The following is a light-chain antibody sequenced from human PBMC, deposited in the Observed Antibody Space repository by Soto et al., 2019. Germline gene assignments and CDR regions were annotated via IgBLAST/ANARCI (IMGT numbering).Light chain of an antibody. CDR2: AAS. Sequence: DIQMTQSPSSVSASAGDRVTITCRASQGISSWLAWYQQKPGRAPKVLIYAASSLKSGVPSRFSGSGSGTDFTLTISRLWAEDFAGCYFLRANSFPWTFGQGTKVEIK. V-gene: IGKV1-12*01. CDR3: LRANSFPWT. CDR1: QGISSW. J-gene: IGKJ1*01.